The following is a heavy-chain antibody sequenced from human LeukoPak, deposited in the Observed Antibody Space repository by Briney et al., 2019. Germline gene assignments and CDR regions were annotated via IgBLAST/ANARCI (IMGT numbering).Heavy chain of an antibody. J-gene: IGHJ4*02. CDR3: AKGGPYCTSTDCAQTFDC. CDR2: IGATGGTT. V-gene: IGHV3-23*01. CDR1: GFTFNSYS. Sequence: GGSLRLSCAGSGFTFNSYSMTWVRQAPGKGLEWVSVIGATGGTTYYADSVKGRFTISRDNSKSTLYLQMNSLRAEDTALYYCAKGGPYCTSTDCAQTFDCWGQGTLVTVSS. D-gene: IGHD2-2*01.